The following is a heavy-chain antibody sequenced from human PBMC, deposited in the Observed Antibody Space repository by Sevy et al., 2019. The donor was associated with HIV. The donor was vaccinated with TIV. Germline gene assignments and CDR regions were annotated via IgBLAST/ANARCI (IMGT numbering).Heavy chain of an antibody. J-gene: IGHJ6*02. CDR1: GFTFSSYA. Sequence: GWSLRLSCAASGFTFSSYAMHWVRQAPGKGLEWVAVISYDGSNKYYADSVKGRFTISRDNSKNTLYLQMNSLRAEDTAVYYCARDVSSSSRPYYYYYYGMDVWGQGTTVTVSS. D-gene: IGHD6-6*01. CDR3: ARDVSSSSRPYYYYYYGMDV. CDR2: ISYDGSNK. V-gene: IGHV3-30-3*01.